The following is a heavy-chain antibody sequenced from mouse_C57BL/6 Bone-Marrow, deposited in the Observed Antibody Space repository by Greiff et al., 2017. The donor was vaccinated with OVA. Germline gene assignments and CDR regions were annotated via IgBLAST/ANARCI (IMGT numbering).Heavy chain of an antibody. Sequence: QVQLQQSGPELVKPGASVKLSCKASGYSFTSYYIHWVKQRPGLGLEWIGWIYPGSGNTKYNEKFKGKATLTADTSSSTAYMQLSSLTSEDSAVYYCARRLGLDYWGQGTTLTVSS. CDR3: ARRLGLDY. D-gene: IGHD1-2*01. CDR1: GYSFTSYY. J-gene: IGHJ2*01. CDR2: IYPGSGNT. V-gene: IGHV1-66*01.